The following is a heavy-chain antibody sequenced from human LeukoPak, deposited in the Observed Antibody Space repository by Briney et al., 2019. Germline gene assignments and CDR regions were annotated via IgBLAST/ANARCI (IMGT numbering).Heavy chain of an antibody. CDR1: GGSISTYY. Sequence: PSETLSLTCSVSGGSISTYYWSWIRQTPGKGLEWIGYVYDSGTTNYNPSLKGRVTISSDTSKNQFSLNLRSVNAADTAIYYCARHGGSLGYFDYWGQGTLGTVSS. J-gene: IGHJ4*02. CDR2: VYDSGTT. CDR3: ARHGGSLGYFDY. V-gene: IGHV4-59*08. D-gene: IGHD1-26*01.